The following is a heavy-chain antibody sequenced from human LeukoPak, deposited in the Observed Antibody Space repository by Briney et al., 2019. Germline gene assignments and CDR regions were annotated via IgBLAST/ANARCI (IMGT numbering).Heavy chain of an antibody. J-gene: IGHJ4*02. CDR1: GFTFNNAW. V-gene: IGHV3-15*01. CDR2: IKRKGDDGTI. CDR3: TAGTGRSDFDY. Sequence: PGGSLRLSCAASGFTFNNAWMSWVRQAPGKGLEWVGRIKRKGDDGTIDYAAPVKGRFTISRDDSKNTLYLQMNSLKSEDTAVYYCTAGTGRSDFDYWGQGTLVTVCS. D-gene: IGHD3/OR15-3a*01.